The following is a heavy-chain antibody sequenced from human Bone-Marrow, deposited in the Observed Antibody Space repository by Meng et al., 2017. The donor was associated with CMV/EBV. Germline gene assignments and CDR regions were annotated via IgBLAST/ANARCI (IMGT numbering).Heavy chain of an antibody. CDR3: ARIIYGQYYYYGMDV. J-gene: IGHJ6*02. CDR2: IDWDDDK. CDR1: VFSLSTSGMC. D-gene: IGHD2/OR15-2a*01. Sequence: SGPTLVKPTQTLTLTCTFTVFSLSTSGMCVSWVRQPPGKALEWLALIDWDDDKYYSTSLKTRLTISKDTSKKQVVLTMTNMDPVDTATYYCARIIYGQYYYYGMDVWGQGTTVTVSS. V-gene: IGHV2-70*20.